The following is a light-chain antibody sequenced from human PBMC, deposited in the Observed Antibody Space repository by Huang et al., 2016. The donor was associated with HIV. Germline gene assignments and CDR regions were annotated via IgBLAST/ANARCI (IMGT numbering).Light chain of an antibody. J-gene: IGKJ4*01. CDR3: QQYNNWHLT. CDR1: QSVSSN. Sequence: IVMTQTPATLPVSPGGRATLSCKASQSVSSNLAWYQHKPGQAPRLIIYGSTTRATGVPARFSGSGSGTDFTLTISSLQSEDFGIYYCQQYNNWHLTFGGGTRV. CDR2: GST. V-gene: IGKV3-15*01.